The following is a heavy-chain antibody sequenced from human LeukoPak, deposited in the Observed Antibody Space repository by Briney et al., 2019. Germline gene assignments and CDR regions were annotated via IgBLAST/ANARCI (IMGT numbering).Heavy chain of an antibody. D-gene: IGHD3-10*01. J-gene: IGHJ4*02. CDR1: GFTFSIYV. V-gene: IGHV3-33*03. CDR3: AKDFSTYYYGSSPDY. CDR2: ILYDGNNT. Sequence: GGPLRLSRAASGFTFSIYVMLWLRQAPGKGLEWVAVILYDGNNTYYADSVKGRFTISRDNAKNYLYLQMNSLRAEDTALYYCAKDFSTYYYGSSPDYWGQGNLVTVSS.